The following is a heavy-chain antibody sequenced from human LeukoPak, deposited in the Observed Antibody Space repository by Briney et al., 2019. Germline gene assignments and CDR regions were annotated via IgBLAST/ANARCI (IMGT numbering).Heavy chain of an antibody. CDR3: ARAEFS. CDR1: GGSLRSGDVF. V-gene: IGHV4-30-4*01. J-gene: IGHJ5*02. CDR2: INYSGSS. D-gene: IGHD1-14*01. Sequence: PSETLSLTCTVSGGSLRSGDVFWSWIRQPPGKGLEWIGYINYSGSSYYNPSLKSRVTISVDTSKNQFSLKLGSVTAADTAVYYCARAEFSWGQGTLVTVSS.